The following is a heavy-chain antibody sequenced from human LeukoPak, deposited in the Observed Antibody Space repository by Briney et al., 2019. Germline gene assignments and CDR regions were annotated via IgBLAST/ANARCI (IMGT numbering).Heavy chain of an antibody. J-gene: IGHJ5*02. CDR3: ARVSGRITMVRGVIRCWFDP. D-gene: IGHD3-10*01. CDR1: GYTFTGYY. CDR2: INPNSGGT. V-gene: IGHV1-2*02. Sequence: GASVKVSCKASGYTFTGYYTHWVRQAPGQGLEWMGWINPNSGGTNYAQKFQGRVTMTRDTSISTAYMELSRLRSDDTAVYYCARVSGRITMVRGVIRCWFDPWGQGTLVTVSS.